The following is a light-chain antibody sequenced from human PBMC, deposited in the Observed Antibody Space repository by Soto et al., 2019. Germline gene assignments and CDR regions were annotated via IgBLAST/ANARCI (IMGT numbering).Light chain of an antibody. Sequence: QLVLTQSPSASASLGASVKLTCSLSSGHSSYAIAWHQQQPEKGPRYLMKLNSDGSHSKGDGIPDRFSGSSSGAESYLTIASLQSEDEADYYCQTWGTGTVVFGGGPKLTVL. CDR2: LNSDGSH. V-gene: IGLV4-69*02. CDR3: QTWGTGTVV. J-gene: IGLJ2*01. CDR1: SGHSSYA.